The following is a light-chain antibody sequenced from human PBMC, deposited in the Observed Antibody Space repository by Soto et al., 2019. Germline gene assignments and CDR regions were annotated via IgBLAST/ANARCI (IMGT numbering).Light chain of an antibody. Sequence: QSVLTQPPSVSATPGERVTISCSGSSSNIGRKPVNWYQHLPGTAPQLIIYSNDQRPSGVPDRFSGSKSDTSASLAISGLQSDDEADYYCAAWDDSLNGPSDVFGTGTKLTVL. V-gene: IGLV1-44*01. CDR1: SSNIGRKP. CDR2: SND. J-gene: IGLJ1*01. CDR3: AAWDDSLNGPSDV.